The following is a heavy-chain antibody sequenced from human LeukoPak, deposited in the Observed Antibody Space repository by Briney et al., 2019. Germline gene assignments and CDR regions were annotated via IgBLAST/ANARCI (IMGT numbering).Heavy chain of an antibody. J-gene: IGHJ4*02. V-gene: IGHV4-38-2*02. D-gene: IGHD1-26*01. CDR3: ARAGDSELCRHYFFDY. Sequence: SETLSLTCTVSGYSISSGYYWGWIRQPPGKGLEWIGSIYHSGSTYYNPSLKSRVTISVDTSKNQFSLKLSSVTAADTAVYYCARAGDSELCRHYFFDYWGQGTLVTVSS. CDR2: IYHSGST. CDR1: GYSISSGYY.